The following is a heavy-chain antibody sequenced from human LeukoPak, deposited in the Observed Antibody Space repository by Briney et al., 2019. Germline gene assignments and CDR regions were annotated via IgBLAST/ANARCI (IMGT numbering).Heavy chain of an antibody. CDR3: AGLVGAGYDSSGVGY. J-gene: IGHJ4*02. D-gene: IGHD3-22*01. Sequence: SETLSLTCTVSGGSISSYYWSWIWQPPGKGLEWIGYIYYSGSTNYNPSLKSRVTISVDTSKNQFSLKLSSVTAADTAVYYCAGLVGAGYDSSGVGYWGQGTLVTVSS. CDR2: IYYSGST. CDR1: GGSISSYY. V-gene: IGHV4-59*08.